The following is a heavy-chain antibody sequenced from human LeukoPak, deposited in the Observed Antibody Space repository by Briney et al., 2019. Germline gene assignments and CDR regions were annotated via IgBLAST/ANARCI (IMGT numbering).Heavy chain of an antibody. CDR3: ARAMVFNYYDSSGYYYDAFDI. J-gene: IGHJ3*02. CDR2: INWNGGRT. CDR1: GFTFDDDG. V-gene: IGHV3-20*01. Sequence: PGGSLRLSCAASGFTFDDDGMSWVRQAPGKGLEWVSGINWNGGRTGYADSVKGRFTISRDNAKNSLFLQMNSLRAEDTVLYHCARAMVFNYYDSSGYYYDAFDIWGQGTMVTVSS. D-gene: IGHD3-22*01.